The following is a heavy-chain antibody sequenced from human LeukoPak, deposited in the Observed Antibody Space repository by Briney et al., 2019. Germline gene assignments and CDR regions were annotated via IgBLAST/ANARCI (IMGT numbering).Heavy chain of an antibody. CDR2: IYPGGDS. J-gene: IGHJ4*02. CDR3: ARLNFGDDY. D-gene: IGHD4-17*01. V-gene: IGHV3-53*01. CDR1: GFTFGSKH. Sequence: PGASLRLSCAASGFTFGSKHMNWVRQAPGKGLEWVSGIYPGGDSYYADSLKGRFIISRDISKNTVFLQMNSLRDEDTAVYHCARLNFGDDYWGQGALVTVSS.